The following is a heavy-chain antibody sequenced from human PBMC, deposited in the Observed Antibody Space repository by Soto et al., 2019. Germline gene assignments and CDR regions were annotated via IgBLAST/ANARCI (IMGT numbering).Heavy chain of an antibody. D-gene: IGHD1-7*01. V-gene: IGHV4-34*01. J-gene: IGHJ5*02. CDR2: INHSGST. Sequence: SETLSPTCAVYGGSFSGYYWSWIRQPPGKGLEWIGEINHSGSTNYNPSLKSRVTISVDTSKNQCSLKLSSVTAADTAVYYCARVRYNWNYLGWFDPWGQGTLVS. CDR3: ARVRYNWNYLGWFDP. CDR1: GGSFSGYY.